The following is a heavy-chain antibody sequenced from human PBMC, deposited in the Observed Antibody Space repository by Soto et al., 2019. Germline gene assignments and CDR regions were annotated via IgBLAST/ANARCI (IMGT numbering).Heavy chain of an antibody. D-gene: IGHD3-10*01. V-gene: IGHV4-31*03. CDR1: GGSISSGGYY. Sequence: LSLTCTVSGGSISSGGYYWSWIRQHPGKGLEWIGYIYYSGSTYYNPSLKSRVTISVDTSKNQFSLKLSSVTAADTAVYYCARDGGAEGSGSYYKGDAFDIWGQGTMVTVSS. CDR2: IYYSGST. CDR3: ARDGGAEGSGSYYKGDAFDI. J-gene: IGHJ3*02.